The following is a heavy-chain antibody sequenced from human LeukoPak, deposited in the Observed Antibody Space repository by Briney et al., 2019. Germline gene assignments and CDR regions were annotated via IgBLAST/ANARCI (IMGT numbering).Heavy chain of an antibody. D-gene: IGHD3-22*01. CDR2: ISSSGGST. V-gene: IGHV3-23*01. J-gene: IGHJ3*02. Sequence: PGGSLRLSCAASGFTFSTYAFSWVRQAPGKGPEWVSAISSSGGSTYYADSVKGRFTISRDNSKKTLYMQMNSLRAEDTAVYYCAKDNEYYYDSSAAFDIWGQGTMVTVSS. CDR3: AKDNEYYYDSSAAFDI. CDR1: GFTFSTYA.